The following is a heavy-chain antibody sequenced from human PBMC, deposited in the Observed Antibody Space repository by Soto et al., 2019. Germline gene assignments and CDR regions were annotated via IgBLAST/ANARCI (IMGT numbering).Heavy chain of an antibody. V-gene: IGHV4-34*01. CDR3: AEGRRHCSGGSCYASAEYFQH. CDR2: INHSGST. CDR1: GGSFSGYY. Sequence: SETLSLTCAVYGGSFSGYYWSWIRQPPGKGLEWIGEINHSGSTNYNPSLKSRVTISVDTSKNQFSLKLSSVTAADTAVYYCAEGRRHCSGGSCYASAEYFQHRGQGTLVTVSS. J-gene: IGHJ1*01. D-gene: IGHD2-15*01.